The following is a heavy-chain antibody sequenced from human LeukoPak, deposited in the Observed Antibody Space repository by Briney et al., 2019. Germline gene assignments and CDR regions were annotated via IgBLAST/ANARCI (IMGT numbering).Heavy chain of an antibody. Sequence: GGSLRLSCTSSTFTLGTYLMHWVRQVPGEGLVWVARMNADGSGTNYADSVKGRFTISRDNAKNTLSLQVNSLRAEDSAVYYCARGGSGYFFDFWGQGNLVAVSS. CDR3: ARGGSGYFFDF. D-gene: IGHD6-19*01. CDR2: MNADGSGT. J-gene: IGHJ4*02. CDR1: TFTLGTYL. V-gene: IGHV3-74*01.